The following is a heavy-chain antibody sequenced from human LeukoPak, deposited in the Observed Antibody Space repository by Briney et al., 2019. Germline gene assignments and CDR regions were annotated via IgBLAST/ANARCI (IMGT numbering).Heavy chain of an antibody. Sequence: EASVKVSCKASGYTFTSYDINWVRQATGQGLEWMGWMNPNSGNTGYAQKFQGRVTMTRDTSISTAYMELSRLRSDDTAVYYCARDEYSSGTDPETDYWGQGTLVTVSS. CDR2: MNPNSGNT. V-gene: IGHV1-8*01. J-gene: IGHJ4*02. CDR1: GYTFTSYD. D-gene: IGHD6-19*01. CDR3: ARDEYSSGTDPETDY.